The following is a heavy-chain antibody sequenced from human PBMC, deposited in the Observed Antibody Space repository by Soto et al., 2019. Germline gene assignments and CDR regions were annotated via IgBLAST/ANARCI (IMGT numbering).Heavy chain of an antibody. CDR1: GGSISSYY. J-gene: IGHJ5*02. D-gene: IGHD5-12*01. Sequence: PSETLSLTCTVSGGSISSYYWSWIRQPPGKGLEWIGYIYYSGSTNYNPSLKSRVTISVDTSKNQFSLKLSSVTAADTAVYYCARDSGYDLMDWFDPWGQGTLVTVSS. CDR2: IYYSGST. CDR3: ARDSGYDLMDWFDP. V-gene: IGHV4-59*01.